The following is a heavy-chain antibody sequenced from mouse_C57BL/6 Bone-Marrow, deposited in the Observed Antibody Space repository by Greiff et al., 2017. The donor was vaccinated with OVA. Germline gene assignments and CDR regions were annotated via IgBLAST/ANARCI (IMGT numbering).Heavy chain of an antibody. CDR3: ARSPNWDDFDY. J-gene: IGHJ2*01. V-gene: IGHV1-55*01. CDR2: IYPGSGST. Sequence: QVQLQQPGAELVKPGASVKMSCKASGYTFTSYWITWVKQRPGQGLEWIGDIYPGSGSTNYTEKFKSKATLTVDTSSSTAYLQLSSLTSEDSAVYYCARSPNWDDFDYWGQGTTLTVSS. D-gene: IGHD4-1*01. CDR1: GYTFTSYW.